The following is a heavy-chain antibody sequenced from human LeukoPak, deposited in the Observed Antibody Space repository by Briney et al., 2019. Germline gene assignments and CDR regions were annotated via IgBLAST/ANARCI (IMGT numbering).Heavy chain of an antibody. Sequence: GGSLRLSCAASGFTFSSYWMHWVRQAPGKGLVWVSRIKSDGSTNYAGSVKGRFTISRDNAKNTVSLQMNSLRAEDTGVYYCARAPSEVGGYYPEYFRHWGQGTLVTVSS. V-gene: IGHV3-74*01. CDR2: IKSDGST. CDR1: GFTFSSYW. D-gene: IGHD3-22*01. CDR3: ARAPSEVGGYYPEYFRH. J-gene: IGHJ1*01.